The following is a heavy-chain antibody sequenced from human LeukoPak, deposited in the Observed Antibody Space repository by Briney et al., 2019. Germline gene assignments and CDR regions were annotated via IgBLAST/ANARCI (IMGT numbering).Heavy chain of an antibody. CDR2: ISSSSSYI. V-gene: IGHV3-21*01. J-gene: IGHJ4*02. D-gene: IGHD6-6*01. Sequence: GGSLRLSCAASGFTVSSYSMNWVRQAPGKGLEWVSFISSSSSYIYYADSVRGRFTVSRDNAKNSLYLQMNSLRAEDTAVYYCARGEWSSSPFDYWGQGTLVTVSS. CDR1: GFTVSSYS. CDR3: ARGEWSSSPFDY.